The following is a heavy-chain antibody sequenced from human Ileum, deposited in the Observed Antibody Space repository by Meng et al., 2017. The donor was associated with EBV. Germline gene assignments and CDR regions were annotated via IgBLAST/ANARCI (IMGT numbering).Heavy chain of an antibody. J-gene: IGHJ4*02. CDR2: HSGSP. CDR3: AIYAEGAGGKGY. Sequence: QVQLEGSGPGLVKPSQPLSLTCAVSGGSISSGAYHWSWIRQPPGKGLEWIGHSGSPSYNPSLRSRLTISVDPSKNQFSLRVDSATAADTAVYYRAIYAEGAGGKGYWGQGTLVTVSS. CDR1: GGSISSGAYH. V-gene: IGHV4-30-4*01. D-gene: IGHD6-13*01.